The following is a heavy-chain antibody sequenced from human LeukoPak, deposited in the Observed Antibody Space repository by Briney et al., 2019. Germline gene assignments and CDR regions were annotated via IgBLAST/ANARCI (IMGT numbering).Heavy chain of an antibody. D-gene: IGHD3-10*01. V-gene: IGHV5-51*01. CDR2: TYPGDSDT. CDR3: ARYYGSGSYFSNWFDP. CDR1: GYSFTSYW. J-gene: IGHJ5*02. Sequence: GESLKISCKGSGYSFTSYWIGWVRQMPGKGLEWMGITYPGDSDTRYSPSFQGQVTISADKSISTAYLQWSSLKASDTAMYYCARYYGSGSYFSNWFDPWGQGTLVTVSS.